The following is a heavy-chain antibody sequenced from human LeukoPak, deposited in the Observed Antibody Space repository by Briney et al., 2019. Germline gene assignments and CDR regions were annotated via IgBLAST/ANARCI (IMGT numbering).Heavy chain of an antibody. Sequence: SETLSLTCTVSGGSISSYYWSWTRQPPGKGLEWIGYIYYSGSTNYNPSLKSRVTILVDTSKNQFSLKLRSVTAADTAVYYCARVTGYMIEGYFDYWGQGILVTVSS. CDR3: ARVTGYMIEGYFDY. D-gene: IGHD3-9*01. V-gene: IGHV4-59*01. CDR1: GGSISSYY. J-gene: IGHJ4*02. CDR2: IYYSGST.